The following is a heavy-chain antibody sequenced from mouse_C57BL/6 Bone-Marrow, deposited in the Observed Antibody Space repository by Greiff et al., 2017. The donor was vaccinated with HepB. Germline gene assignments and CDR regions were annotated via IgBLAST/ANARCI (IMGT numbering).Heavy chain of an antibody. D-gene: IGHD2-3*01. Sequence: VQLQQSGPVLVKPGASVKMSCKASGYTFTDYYMNWVKQSHGKSLEWIGVINPYNGGTSYNQKFKGKATLTVDTSSSTAYMELNSLTSEDSAVYYCAKNDGYSGGYIDVWGTGTTVTVSS. V-gene: IGHV1-19*01. CDR1: GYTFTDYY. CDR3: AKNDGYSGGYIDV. J-gene: IGHJ1*03. CDR2: INPYNGGT.